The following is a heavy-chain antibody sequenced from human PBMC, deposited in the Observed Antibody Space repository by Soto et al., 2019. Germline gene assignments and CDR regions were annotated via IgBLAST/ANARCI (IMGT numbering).Heavy chain of an antibody. V-gene: IGHV3-30-3*01. CDR2: ISYDGNNK. J-gene: IGHJ4*02. CDR3: ARAPTTVTTAYYFDY. D-gene: IGHD4-17*01. Sequence: QVQLVESGGGVVQPGRSLRLSCAASGFTCSSYAMHWVRQAPGKGLEWVAVISYDGNNKYYADSVKGRFTISRDNSKNTLYLQMNSLRADDTAVYYCARAPTTVTTAYYFDYWGQGTLVTVSS. CDR1: GFTCSSYA.